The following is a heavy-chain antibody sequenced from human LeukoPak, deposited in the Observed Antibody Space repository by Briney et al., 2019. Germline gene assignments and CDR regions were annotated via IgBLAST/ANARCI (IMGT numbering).Heavy chain of an antibody. J-gene: IGHJ3*02. V-gene: IGHV3-21*01. Sequence: GGSLRLSCAASGFTFSSYSMNWVRQAPGKGLEWVSSISSSSSYIYYADSVKGRFTISRDNAKNSLYLQMNSLRAEDTAVYYCAREALAYCGGDCYSGGAFDIWGQGTMVTVSS. CDR3: AREALAYCGGDCYSGGAFDI. D-gene: IGHD2-21*02. CDR2: ISSSSSYI. CDR1: GFTFSSYS.